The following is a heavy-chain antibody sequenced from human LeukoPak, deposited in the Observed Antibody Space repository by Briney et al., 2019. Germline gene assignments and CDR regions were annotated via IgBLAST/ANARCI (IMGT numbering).Heavy chain of an antibody. D-gene: IGHD6-13*01. Sequence: GGSLRLSCAASGFTFRNYGMHCVRQAPGKGLEWGAVISDDGSNKNYADSVRGRFTISRDNSNNTVYLQMNSLRAEDTAVYYCAKDRETTASGTFDYWGQGTLVTVSS. V-gene: IGHV3-30*18. CDR3: AKDRETTASGTFDY. CDR1: GFTFRNYG. CDR2: ISDDGSNK. J-gene: IGHJ4*02.